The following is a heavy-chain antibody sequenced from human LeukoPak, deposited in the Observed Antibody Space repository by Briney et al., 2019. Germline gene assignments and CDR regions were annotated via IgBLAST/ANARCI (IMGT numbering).Heavy chain of an antibody. J-gene: IGHJ4*02. CDR3: AKDGARWY. CDR2: INPNTGGT. D-gene: IGHD3-16*01. V-gene: IGHV1-2*02. CDR1: GYTFTRSY. Sequence: GASVKVSCKASGYTFTRSYMHWVRQAPGQGLEWMGWINPNTGGTNYAQKFKGRVTMTRDTSIITAYMELSRLRSDDTAVYYCAKDGARWYWGQGTLVTVSS.